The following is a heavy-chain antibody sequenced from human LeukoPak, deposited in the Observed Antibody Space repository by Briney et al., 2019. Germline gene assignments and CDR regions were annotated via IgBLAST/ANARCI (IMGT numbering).Heavy chain of an antibody. CDR2: IIPILGTT. J-gene: IGHJ5*01. V-gene: IGHV1-69*05. Sequence: ASVKVSCKASGGTFSSYAFNWVRQAPGQGLQWMGGIIPILGTTNYAQQFQGRVTMTTDESTSTAFMELSSLRSEDTAIYYCATDDGSVTLGFDSWGQGTLLTVSS. CDR1: GGTFSSYA. CDR3: ATDDGSVTLGFDS. D-gene: IGHD4-17*01.